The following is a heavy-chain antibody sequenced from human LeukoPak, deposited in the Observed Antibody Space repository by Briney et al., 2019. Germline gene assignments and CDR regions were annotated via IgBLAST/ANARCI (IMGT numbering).Heavy chain of an antibody. J-gene: IGHJ4*02. CDR1: GFTFSSYG. CDR2: ISGSGGST. Sequence: GGSLRLSCAASGFTFSSYGIHWVRQAPGKGLEWVSGISGSGGSTYYADSVKGRFTISRDNSKNTLYLQMNSLRAEDTAVYYCAKDPVGARGRFDYWGQGTLVTVSS. CDR3: AKDPVGARGRFDY. D-gene: IGHD1-26*01. V-gene: IGHV3-23*01.